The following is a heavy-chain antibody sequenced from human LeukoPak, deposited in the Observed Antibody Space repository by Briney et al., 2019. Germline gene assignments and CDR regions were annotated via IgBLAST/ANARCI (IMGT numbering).Heavy chain of an antibody. D-gene: IGHD3-10*01. Sequence: PGGSLRLSCAASGFTFSSYWMSWVRQAPGKGLEWVANIKQDGSEKYYVDSVEGRFTISRDNAKNSLYLQMNSLRAEDTAVYYCARDKGSGSYYSAYWGQGTLVTVSS. V-gene: IGHV3-7*01. CDR1: GFTFSSYW. CDR3: ARDKGSGSYYSAY. J-gene: IGHJ4*02. CDR2: IKQDGSEK.